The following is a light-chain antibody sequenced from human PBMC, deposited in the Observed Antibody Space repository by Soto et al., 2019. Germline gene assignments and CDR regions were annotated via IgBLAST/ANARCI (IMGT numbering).Light chain of an antibody. CDR3: QQYGSSPQS. Sequence: EIVLTQPPGTLSMSPGESATLSCRASQSVRSNCLACYKQKPGQAPRLLIYGASNRATGIPDRFSGSGSGTDVSIAMSRLEPEDFAVYYCQQYGSSPQSVGRGTGLDIE. V-gene: IGKV3-20*01. CDR1: QSVRSNC. J-gene: IGKJ5*01. CDR2: GAS.